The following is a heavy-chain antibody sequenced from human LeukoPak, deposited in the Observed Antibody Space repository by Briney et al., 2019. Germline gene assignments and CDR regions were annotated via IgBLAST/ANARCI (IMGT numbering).Heavy chain of an antibody. Sequence: SETLSLTCAVSGGSISSGGYSWSWIRQPPGKGLEWIGYIYHSGSTYYNPSLKSRVTISVDRSKNQFSLKLSSVTAAVTAVYYCARGVMVRGVILVYFDYWGQGTLVTVSS. CDR2: IYHSGST. J-gene: IGHJ4*02. CDR1: GGSISSGGYS. D-gene: IGHD3-10*01. V-gene: IGHV4-30-2*01. CDR3: ARGVMVRGVILVYFDY.